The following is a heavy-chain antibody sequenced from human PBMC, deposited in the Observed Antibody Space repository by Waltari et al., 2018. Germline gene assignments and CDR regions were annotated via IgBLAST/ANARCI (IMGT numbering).Heavy chain of an antibody. J-gene: IGHJ4*02. CDR2: IFQEGLT. CDR1: GYSIDRGYF. V-gene: IGHV4-38-2*01. D-gene: IGHD6-13*01. CDR3: ARAPGVAAAAYFDY. Sequence: QVQLQESGPGLVKPSETLSLTCDVSGYSIDRGYFWGWVRQPPGKGLEWIGTIFQEGLTYYTPSLKGRVSMSVDTSKNQFSLNLSAVTAADTAGYYCARAPGVAAAAYFDYWGQGILVTVSS.